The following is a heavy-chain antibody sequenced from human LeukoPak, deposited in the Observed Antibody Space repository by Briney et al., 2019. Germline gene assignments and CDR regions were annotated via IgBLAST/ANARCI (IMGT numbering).Heavy chain of an antibody. J-gene: IGHJ4*02. V-gene: IGHV1-2*02. D-gene: IGHD3-3*01. CDR3: ARDHSDFWSGYYLFDY. CDR2: INPNSGGT. CDR1: GYTFTDYY. Sequence: ASVKVSCKASGYTFTDYYMHWVRQAPGQGLEWMGWINPNSGGTNYAQKFQGRVTMTRDTSISTAYMELSRLRSDDTAVYYCARDHSDFWSGYYLFDYWGQGTLVTVSS.